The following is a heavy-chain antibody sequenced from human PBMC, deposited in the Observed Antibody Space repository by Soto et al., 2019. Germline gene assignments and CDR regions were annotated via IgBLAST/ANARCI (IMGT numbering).Heavy chain of an antibody. CDR2: ISYDGSNK. V-gene: IGHV3-30*18. D-gene: IGHD2-8*01. Sequence: QVQLVESGGGVVQPGMSLRLSCAASGFTFSSYGMHWVRQAPGKGLEWVAVISYDGSNKYYADSVKGRFTISRDNSKNTLYLQMNSLRAEDTAVYYCAKIIIPIPGGGMVYALYYYYGMDVWGQGTTVTVSS. J-gene: IGHJ6*02. CDR3: AKIIIPIPGGGMVYALYYYYGMDV. CDR1: GFTFSSYG.